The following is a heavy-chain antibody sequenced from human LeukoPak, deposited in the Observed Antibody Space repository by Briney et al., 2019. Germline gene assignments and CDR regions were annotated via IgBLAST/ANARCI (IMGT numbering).Heavy chain of an antibody. D-gene: IGHD5-12*01. V-gene: IGHV4-59*06. CDR3: ARGGGGYSWYFDL. J-gene: IGHJ2*01. CDR2: IYYSGST. Sequence: SETLSLTCSVSGVSISRYYWTWIRQHPGKGLEWIGYIYYSGSTYYTPSLKNRVTISVATSKNQFSLRLSSVTAVDTAVYYCARGGGGYSWYFDLWGRGTLVTVSS. CDR1: GVSISRYY.